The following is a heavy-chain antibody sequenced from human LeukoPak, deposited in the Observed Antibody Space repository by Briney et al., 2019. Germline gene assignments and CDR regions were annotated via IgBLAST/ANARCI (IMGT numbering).Heavy chain of an antibody. CDR1: GFTFSSYW. Sequence: GGSLRLSCAASGFTFSSYWMSWVRQAPGKGLEWVANIKQDGSEKYYVDSVKGRFTVSRDNAKNSLYLQMNSLRAEDTAVYYCTTYGSGRKFDYWGQGILVTVSS. CDR3: TTYGSGRKFDY. D-gene: IGHD3-10*01. V-gene: IGHV3-7*03. CDR2: IKQDGSEK. J-gene: IGHJ4*02.